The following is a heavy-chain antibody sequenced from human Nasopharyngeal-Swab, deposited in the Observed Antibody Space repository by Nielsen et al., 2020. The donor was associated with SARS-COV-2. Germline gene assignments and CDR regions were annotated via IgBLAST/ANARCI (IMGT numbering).Heavy chain of an antibody. J-gene: IGHJ5*02. CDR2: TKEDGTVT. Sequence: AGSLTLSCAPTRFTFSSYWLRWVRQAPGRGLEWLAHTKEDGTVTHYVDSVRGRFTVSRDNAKNSLFLQMNSLRAEDTAVYFCAREGRDGAVSSWGQGTLVTVSS. V-gene: IGHV3-7*03. CDR3: AREGRDGAVSS. D-gene: IGHD5-24*01. CDR1: RFTFSSYW.